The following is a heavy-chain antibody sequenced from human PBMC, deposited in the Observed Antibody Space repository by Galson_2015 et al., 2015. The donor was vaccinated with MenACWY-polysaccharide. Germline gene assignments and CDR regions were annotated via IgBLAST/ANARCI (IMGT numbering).Heavy chain of an antibody. CDR2: ISGGGSTT. D-gene: IGHD2-21*01. CDR1: GFTFRNSA. V-gene: IGHV3-23*01. J-gene: IGHJ4*02. Sequence: SLRLSSAASGFTFRNSAMSWVRQAPGKGLEWVSAISGGGSTTYHADSVKGRFSISRDNSKNTLFLQMNSLRAEDTAIYYCARLGEGPVVEKDYFGYWGQGTLVTVSS. CDR3: ARLGEGPVVEKDYFGY.